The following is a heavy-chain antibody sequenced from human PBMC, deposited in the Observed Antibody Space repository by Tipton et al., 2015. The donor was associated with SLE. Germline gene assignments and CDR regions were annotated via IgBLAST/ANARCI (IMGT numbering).Heavy chain of an antibody. J-gene: IGHJ6*02. D-gene: IGHD2-15*01. CDR3: ARHVGVAYYYAMDV. Sequence: TLSLTCTVSGVSISSASYYWNWIRQPAGKGLEWIGRAYTTGSPYYNPSLESRVAISMDTSKNQFSLRLSSVTAADTAMYYCARHVGVAYYYAMDVWGQGTTVTVSS. CDR2: AYTTGSP. CDR1: GVSISSASYY. V-gene: IGHV4-61*02.